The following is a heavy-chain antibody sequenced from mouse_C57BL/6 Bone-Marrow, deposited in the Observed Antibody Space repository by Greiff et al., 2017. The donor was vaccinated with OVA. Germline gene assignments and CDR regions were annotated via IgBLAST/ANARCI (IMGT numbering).Heavy chain of an antibody. CDR3: ARDYGKFYWYFDV. Sequence: QVQLQQPGAELVKPGASVKLSCKASGYTFTSYWMHWVKQRPGQGLEWIGMIHPNSGSTNYNEKFKSKATLTVDKSSSTAYMQLSSLTSEDSAVXYGARDYGKFYWYFDVWGTGTTVTVSS. CDR1: GYTFTSYW. CDR2: IHPNSGST. D-gene: IGHD2-1*01. V-gene: IGHV1-64*01. J-gene: IGHJ1*03.